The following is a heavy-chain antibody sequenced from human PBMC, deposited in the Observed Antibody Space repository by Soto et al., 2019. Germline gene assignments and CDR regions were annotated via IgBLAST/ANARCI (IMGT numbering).Heavy chain of an antibody. CDR2: ISGSGGST. Sequence: GGSLSLSCAASGFTFSSYAMSWVRQAPGKGLEWVSAISGSGGSTYYADSVKGRFTISRDNSKNTLYLQMNSLRAEDTAVYYCAKDRDIAPDAFDIWGQGTMVTVSS. CDR3: AKDRDIAPDAFDI. J-gene: IGHJ3*02. V-gene: IGHV3-23*01. D-gene: IGHD2-15*01. CDR1: GFTFSSYA.